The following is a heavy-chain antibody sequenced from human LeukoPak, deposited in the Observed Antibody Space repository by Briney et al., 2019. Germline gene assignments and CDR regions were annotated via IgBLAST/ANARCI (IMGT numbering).Heavy chain of an antibody. CDR2: INSDGSTT. D-gene: IGHD4-23*01. CDR1: GFTFSSYW. CDR3: ARDHSTGATPRNWFDP. Sequence: AGGSLRLSCAASGFTFSSYWMHWVRQAPGKGLVWVSRINSDGSTTNYADSVKGRFTISRDNAKNTLYLQVNSLRAEDTAVYYCARDHSTGATPRNWFDPWGQGTLVTVSS. V-gene: IGHV3-74*01. J-gene: IGHJ5*02.